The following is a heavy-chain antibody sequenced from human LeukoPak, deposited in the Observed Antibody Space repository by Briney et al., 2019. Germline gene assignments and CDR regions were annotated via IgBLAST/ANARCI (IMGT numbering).Heavy chain of an antibody. CDR3: ARNPASGSYQEYFDY. V-gene: IGHV3-33*08. Sequence: GGSLRLSCAASGFTFDRHTMHWVRQAPGKGLEWVAVMLYDGRNEYYADSVKGRFTISRDNSKSTLYLQMNSLRAEDTAVYYCARNPASGSYQEYFDYWGQGTLVTVSS. J-gene: IGHJ4*02. CDR2: MLYDGRNE. CDR1: GFTFDRHT. D-gene: IGHD1-26*01.